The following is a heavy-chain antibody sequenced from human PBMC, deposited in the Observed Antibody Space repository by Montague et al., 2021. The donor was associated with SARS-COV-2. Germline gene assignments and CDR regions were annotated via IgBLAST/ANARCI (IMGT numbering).Heavy chain of an antibody. Sequence: SLRLSCAASGFTFSAFAMTWVRQAPGKGLEWVADINQDRRRTYYVDSVKGRFTIFRDNAQNSLFLQMNSLRADDTALYYCARARTGNSFGGSSYRGVLDYWGQGAPVTVSS. CDR1: GFTFSAFA. J-gene: IGHJ4*02. V-gene: IGHV3-7*01. CDR2: INQDRRRT. D-gene: IGHD2/OR15-2a*01. CDR3: ARARTGNSFGGSSYRGVLDY.